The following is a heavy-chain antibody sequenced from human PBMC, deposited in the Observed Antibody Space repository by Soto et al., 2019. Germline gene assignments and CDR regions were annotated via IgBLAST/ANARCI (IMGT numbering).Heavy chain of an antibody. Sequence: SETLSLTCTVSGGSISSSGYYWSWIRQHPGKGLEWIGYIYYSGSTYYNPSLKSRVTISVDTSKNQLSLKLSSVTAADTAVYYCALTMNCSRAYYGIDVCTQGTTDTGS. V-gene: IGHV4-39*01. D-gene: IGHD1-1*01. J-gene: IGHJ6*02. CDR2: IYYSGST. CDR1: GGSISSSGYY. CDR3: ALTMNCSRAYYGIDV.